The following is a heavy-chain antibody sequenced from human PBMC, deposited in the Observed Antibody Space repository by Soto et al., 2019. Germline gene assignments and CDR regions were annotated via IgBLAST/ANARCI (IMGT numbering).Heavy chain of an antibody. CDR1: GGSFSGYY. Sequence: SETLSLTCAVYGGSFSGYYWSWIRQPPGKGLEWIGEINHSGSTNYNASLKSRVTISVDTSKNQFSLKLSSVTAADTAVYYCARGSTYYGDYGNYYYYMDVWGKGTTVTVSS. CDR3: ARGSTYYGDYGNYYYYMDV. J-gene: IGHJ6*03. D-gene: IGHD4-17*01. CDR2: INHSGST. V-gene: IGHV4-34*01.